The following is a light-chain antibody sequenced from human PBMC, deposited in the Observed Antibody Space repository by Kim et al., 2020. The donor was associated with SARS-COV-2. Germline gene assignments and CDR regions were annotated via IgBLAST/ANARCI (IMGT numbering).Light chain of an antibody. J-gene: IGLJ3*02. V-gene: IGLV1-44*01. Sequence: ELTQPPSASGAPGQTVFISCSGSHSNVGSNTINWYQQLPGTAPKLLIFGDNQRPSGVPDRFSGAKSGTSASLDINGLRSEDEGNYYCAVWDDSLSGHWVFGGGTQLPVL. CDR3: AVWDDSLSGHWV. CDR2: GDN. CDR1: HSNVGSNT.